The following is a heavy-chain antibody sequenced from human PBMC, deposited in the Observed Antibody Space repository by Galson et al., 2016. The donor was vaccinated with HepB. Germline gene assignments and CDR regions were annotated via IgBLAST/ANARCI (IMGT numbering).Heavy chain of an antibody. CDR1: GFSFSTYN. D-gene: IGHD6-13*01. CDR2: ISSSSTFI. J-gene: IGHJ4*02. V-gene: IGHV3-21*01. Sequence: SLRLSCAVSGFSFSTYNMNWVRQAPGKGLEWVSSISSSSTFIYYADSVKGRFTISRDNAKNSLYLQMNSLRTEDTAVYYCATTDSSSWYVPDYFDYWGQGTLATVSS. CDR3: ATTDSSSWYVPDYFDY.